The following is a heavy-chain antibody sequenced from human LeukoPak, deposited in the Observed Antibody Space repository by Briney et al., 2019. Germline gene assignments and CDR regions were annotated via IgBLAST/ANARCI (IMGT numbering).Heavy chain of an antibody. CDR1: GYTFTSYG. CDR2: INPNSGGT. D-gene: IGHD5-24*01. CDR3: ARDDGYNPFDY. J-gene: IGHJ4*02. Sequence: ASVKVSCKASGYTFTSYGINWVRQAPGQGLEWMGWINPNSGGTNYVQKFQGRVTMTRDTSISTAYMELSRLRSDDTAVYYCARDDGYNPFDYWGQGTLVTVSS. V-gene: IGHV1-2*02.